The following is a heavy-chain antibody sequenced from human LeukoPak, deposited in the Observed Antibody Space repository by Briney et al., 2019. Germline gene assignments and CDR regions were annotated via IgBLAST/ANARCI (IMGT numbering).Heavy chain of an antibody. J-gene: IGHJ4*02. Sequence: GGSLRLSCAAPGFIFDNYAIHWVRQAPGKGLEWVSLISGDGGSTFYADSVRGRFTISRDNTRESLSLQMSSLRSEDTALYYCARGSETSGWYDYWGQGTLVTVSS. CDR3: ARGSETSGWYDY. CDR2: ISGDGGST. V-gene: IGHV3-43*02. D-gene: IGHD6-19*01. CDR1: GFIFDNYA.